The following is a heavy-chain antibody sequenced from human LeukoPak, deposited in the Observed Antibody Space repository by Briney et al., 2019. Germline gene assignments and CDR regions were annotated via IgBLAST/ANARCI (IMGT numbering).Heavy chain of an antibody. CDR2: ISSNGGST. Sequence: GGSLRLSCAASGFTFSNYAMHWVRQAPGKGLEYVSAISSNGGSTYYANSVKGRFTISRDNSKNTLYLQMGSLRAEDMAVYYCARDFLGGAFDIWGQGTMVTVSS. V-gene: IGHV3-64*01. CDR3: ARDFLGGAFDI. CDR1: GFTFSNYA. D-gene: IGHD2/OR15-2a*01. J-gene: IGHJ3*02.